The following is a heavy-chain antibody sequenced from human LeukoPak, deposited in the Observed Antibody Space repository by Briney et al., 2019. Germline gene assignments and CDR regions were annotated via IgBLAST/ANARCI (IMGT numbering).Heavy chain of an antibody. CDR2: IKQDGSEK. Sequence: GGSLRLSCAASEFTFSSFAMSWVRQPPGKGLEWVANIKQDGSEKYYVDSVKGRYTISRDNAKNSLYLQMNSLRAEDTAVYYCASSYYDFWSGYSYYFDYWGQGTLVTVSS. V-gene: IGHV3-7*01. J-gene: IGHJ4*02. CDR3: ASSYYDFWSGYSYYFDY. CDR1: EFTFSSFA. D-gene: IGHD3-3*01.